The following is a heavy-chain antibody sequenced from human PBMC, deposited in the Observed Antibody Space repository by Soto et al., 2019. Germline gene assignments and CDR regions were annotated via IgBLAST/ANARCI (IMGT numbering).Heavy chain of an antibody. CDR3: AREDTIFGVVIRCGMDV. CDR1: GYTFTSYD. Sequence: ASVKVSCKASGYTFTSYDINWVRQATGQGLEWMGWMNPNSGNTGYAQKFQGRVTMTRNTSISTAYMELNSLRAEDTAIYYCAREDTIFGVVIRCGMDVWGQGTTVTVSS. CDR2: MNPNSGNT. D-gene: IGHD3-3*01. J-gene: IGHJ6*02. V-gene: IGHV1-8*01.